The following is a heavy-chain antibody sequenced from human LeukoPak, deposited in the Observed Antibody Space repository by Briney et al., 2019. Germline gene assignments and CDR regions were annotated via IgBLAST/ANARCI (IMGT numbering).Heavy chain of an antibody. V-gene: IGHV4-61*02. CDR3: ARTSRGAFDI. Sequence: SETLSLTCTVPGGSISSGSYYWSWIRQPAGKGLEWIGRIYTSGSTNYNPSLKSRVTISVDTSKNQFSLKLSSVTAADTAVYYCARTSRGAFDIWGQGTMVTVSS. J-gene: IGHJ3*02. CDR1: GGSISSGSYY. D-gene: IGHD3-10*01. CDR2: IYTSGST.